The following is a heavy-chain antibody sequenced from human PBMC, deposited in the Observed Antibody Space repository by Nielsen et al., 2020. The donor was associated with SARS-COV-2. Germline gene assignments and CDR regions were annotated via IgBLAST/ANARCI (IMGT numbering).Heavy chain of an antibody. V-gene: IGHV1-69*06. CDR2: IIPIFGTA. J-gene: IGHJ6*02. Sequence: SVKVSCKASGYTFTSYYMHWVRQAPGQGLEWMGGIIPIFGTANYAQKFQGRVTITADKSTSTAYMELSSLRSEDTAVYYCARRTYLGYYGMDVWGQGTTVTVSS. CDR1: GYTFTSYY. D-gene: IGHD3-16*01. CDR3: ARRTYLGYYGMDV.